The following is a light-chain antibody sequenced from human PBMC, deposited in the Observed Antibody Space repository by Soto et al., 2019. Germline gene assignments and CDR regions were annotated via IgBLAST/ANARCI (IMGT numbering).Light chain of an antibody. CDR2: DAS. J-gene: IGKJ5*01. Sequence: EIMLTQSPATLSLSPAEISTLSCRSSQSVSSYLAWYQQKPGQAPRLLIYDASNRATGIPARFSGSGSGTDFTLTISSLEPEDFAVYYCQQRSNWPPTFGQGTRLEIK. V-gene: IGKV3-11*01. CDR3: QQRSNWPPT. CDR1: QSVSSY.